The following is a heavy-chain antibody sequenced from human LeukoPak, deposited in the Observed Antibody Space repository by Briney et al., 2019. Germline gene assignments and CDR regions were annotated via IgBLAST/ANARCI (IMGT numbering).Heavy chain of an antibody. CDR2: ISSSSSTI. D-gene: IGHD3-9*01. J-gene: IGHJ6*03. CDR1: GFTFSSYS. V-gene: IGHV3-48*01. CDR3: ARKSFAVFDWLESFYMDV. Sequence: GGSLRLFCAASGFTFSSYSMNWVRQAPGKGLEGVSYISSSSSTIYYADSVKGRFTISRDNAKNSLYLQMNSLRAEDTAVYYCARKSFAVFDWLESFYMDVWGKGTTVTVSS.